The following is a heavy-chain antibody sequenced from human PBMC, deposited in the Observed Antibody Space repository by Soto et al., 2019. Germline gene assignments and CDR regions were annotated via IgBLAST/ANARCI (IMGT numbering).Heavy chain of an antibody. CDR3: ARGGTYYYGSGSYYNAPTPFDY. D-gene: IGHD3-10*01. J-gene: IGHJ4*02. Sequence: SETLSLTCAVYGGSFSGYYWSWIRQPPGKGLEWIGEINHSGSTNYNPSLKSRVTISVDTSKNQFSRKLSSVTAAETAVYYCARGGTYYYGSGSYYNAPTPFDYWGQGTLVTVSS. CDR2: INHSGST. V-gene: IGHV4-34*01. CDR1: GGSFSGYY.